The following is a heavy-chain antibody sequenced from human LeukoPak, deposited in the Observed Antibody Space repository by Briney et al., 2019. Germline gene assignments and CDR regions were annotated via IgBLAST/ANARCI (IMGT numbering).Heavy chain of an antibody. J-gene: IGHJ4*02. D-gene: IGHD3-10*01. V-gene: IGHV3-30*18. CDR2: ISYDGSNK. CDR1: GFTFSSYG. CDR3: AKDLGWFGDLFLLDY. Sequence: GSLRLSCAASGFTFSSYGMHWVRQAPGKGLEWVAFISYDGSNKYYADSVKGRFTISRDNSKNTLYLQMNSPRVEDTAVYYCAKDLGWFGDLFLLDYWGQGTLVTVSS.